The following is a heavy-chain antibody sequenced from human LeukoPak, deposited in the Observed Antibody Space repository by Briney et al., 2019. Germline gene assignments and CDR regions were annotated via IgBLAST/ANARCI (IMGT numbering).Heavy chain of an antibody. J-gene: IGHJ4*02. Sequence: GGSLRLSCAASGFTFSSYAMSWVRQTPEKGLEWVSTISAGGDSTYYADSVKGLFSISRDNSKNTLYLQMNSLRADDTALYHCARTLRGGDWYFDYWGQGTLVTVSS. D-gene: IGHD2-21*02. CDR2: ISAGGDST. CDR3: ARTLRGGDWYFDY. V-gene: IGHV3-23*01. CDR1: GFTFSSYA.